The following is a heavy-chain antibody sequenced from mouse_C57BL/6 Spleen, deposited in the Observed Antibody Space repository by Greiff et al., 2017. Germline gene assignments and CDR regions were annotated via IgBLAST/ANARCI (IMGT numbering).Heavy chain of an antibody. J-gene: IGHJ2*01. D-gene: IGHD2-5*01. CDR1: GYAFSSYW. Sequence: VQLQQSGPELVKPGASVKISCKASGYAFSSYWMNWVKQRHGKGLEWIGRIYPGDGDTNYNKKFKGKATLTADKSSSTAYMQLSSLTSEDSAVYFCARGYSNYPDYWGQGTTLTVSS. CDR2: IYPGDGDT. V-gene: IGHV1-82*01. CDR3: ARGYSNYPDY.